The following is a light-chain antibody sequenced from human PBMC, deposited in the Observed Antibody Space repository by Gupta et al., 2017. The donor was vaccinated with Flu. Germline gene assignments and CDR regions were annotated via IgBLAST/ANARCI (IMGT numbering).Light chain of an antibody. Sequence: LSPSVGATFTITCRESLSSYYLANYQQKRGQAPRLLIFGAASTLSGIPDRWSGSGSSTYFTPTISTVVPEEFAVNYCQQQACAPPRRFGQGTKLEI. V-gene: IGKV3-20*01. CDR1: ESLSSYY. CDR2: GAA. CDR3: QQQACAPPRR. J-gene: IGKJ2*04.